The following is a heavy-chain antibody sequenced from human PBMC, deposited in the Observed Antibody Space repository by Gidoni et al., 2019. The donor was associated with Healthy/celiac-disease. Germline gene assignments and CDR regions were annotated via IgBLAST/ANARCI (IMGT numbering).Heavy chain of an antibody. CDR2: IWYDGSNK. Sequence: QVQLVESGGGVVQPGRSLRLSCAESGFTFSSYGMHWLRQAPGNGLAWVAVIWYDGSNKYYADAVKVRFTISRDNSKNTLYLQMNRLRAEDTAVYYCAKAGIRLQYYFDYWGQGTLVTVSS. CDR3: AKAGIRLQYYFDY. J-gene: IGHJ4*02. V-gene: IGHV3-33*06. D-gene: IGHD4-4*01. CDR1: GFTFSSYG.